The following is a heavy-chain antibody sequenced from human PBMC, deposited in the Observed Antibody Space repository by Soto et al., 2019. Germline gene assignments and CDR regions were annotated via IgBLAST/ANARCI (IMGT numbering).Heavy chain of an antibody. J-gene: IGHJ4*02. CDR1: GFTFSTYA. V-gene: IGHV3-23*01. D-gene: IGHD1-7*01. CDR2: ISANGQGI. CDR3: AKDRNYPRDQFHY. Sequence: PGGSLRLSCAASGFTFSTYALSWVRQAPGKGLEWVSAISANGQGIYYADSVRGRFTISRGNSKNTMFLHMDSLRAEDTAVYYCAKDRNYPRDQFHYWGQGTLVTVSS.